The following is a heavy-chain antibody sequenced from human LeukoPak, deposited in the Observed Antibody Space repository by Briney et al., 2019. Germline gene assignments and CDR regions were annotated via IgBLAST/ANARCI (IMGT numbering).Heavy chain of an antibody. D-gene: IGHD4-11*01. CDR1: GGSISSYY. J-gene: IGHJ5*02. V-gene: IGHV4-4*07. CDR3: ARDGDDYSNYYWFDP. Sequence: SDTLSLTCTVSGGSISSYYWSWIRQPAGKGLEWIGRIYTSGSNNYNPSLKSRVTMSVDTSKNQFSLKLSSVTAADTAVYYCARDGDDYSNYYWFDPWGQGTLVTVSS. CDR2: IYTSGSN.